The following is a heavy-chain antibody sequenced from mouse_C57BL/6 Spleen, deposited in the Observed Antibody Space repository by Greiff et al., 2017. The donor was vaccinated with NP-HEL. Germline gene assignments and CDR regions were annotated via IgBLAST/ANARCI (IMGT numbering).Heavy chain of an antibody. CDR1: GYTFTSYW. CDR2: IDPSDSYT. D-gene: IGHD2-3*01. CDR3: ARGYYTHWYFDV. Sequence: VHLVESGAELVKPGASVKLSCKASGYTFTSYWMQWVKQRPGQGLEWIGEIDPSDSYTNYNQKFKGKATLTVDTSSSTAYMQLSSLTSEDSAVYYCARGYYTHWYFDVWGTGTTVTVSP. J-gene: IGHJ1*03. V-gene: IGHV1-50*01.